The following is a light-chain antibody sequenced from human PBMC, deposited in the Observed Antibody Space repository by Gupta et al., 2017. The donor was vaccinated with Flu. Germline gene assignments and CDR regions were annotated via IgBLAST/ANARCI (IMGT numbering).Light chain of an antibody. CDR2: LGS. Sequence: EIVMTQSPLSLPVSLGEPASISCRSSHSLLHSNGYNYLDWYLQKPGRSPQLLFHLGSIRASGVPDRFSVSGSGSYFTLKISRVEADDVGVYYCRQALQTPVTFGGGSKVEIK. CDR3: RQALQTPVT. CDR1: HSLLHSNGYNY. V-gene: IGKV2-28*01. J-gene: IGKJ4*01.